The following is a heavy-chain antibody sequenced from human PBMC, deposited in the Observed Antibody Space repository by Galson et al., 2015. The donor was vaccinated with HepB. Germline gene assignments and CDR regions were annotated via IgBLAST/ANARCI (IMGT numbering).Heavy chain of an antibody. D-gene: IGHD3-10*01. CDR1: GYTFTSYY. Sequence: SVKVSCRASGYTFTSYYMHWVRQAPGQGLEWMGIINPSGGSTSYAQKFQGRVTMTRDTSTSTVYMELSSLRSEDTAVYYCARAGNYYGSGSYSVLDYWGQGTLVTVSS. CDR3: ARAGNYYGSGSYSVLDY. J-gene: IGHJ4*02. CDR2: INPSGGST. V-gene: IGHV1-46*03.